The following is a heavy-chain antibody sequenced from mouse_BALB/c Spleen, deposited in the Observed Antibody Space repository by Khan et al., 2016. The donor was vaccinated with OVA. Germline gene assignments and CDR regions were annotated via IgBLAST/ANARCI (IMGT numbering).Heavy chain of an antibody. CDR1: GFSLTNYG. D-gene: IGHD2-10*01. J-gene: IGHJ4*01. V-gene: IGHV2-6-1*01. CDR2: IWSDGST. CDR3: ARQPYYHYNIMDY. Sequence: QVQLKQSGPGLVAPSQSLSITCTISGFSLTNYGVHWVRQPPGKGLEWLVVIWSDGSTTYNSAIKSRLTISKDNSKRQVFLKMNSLQTDDTSMYFCARQPYYHYNIMDYWGQGTSVTVSS.